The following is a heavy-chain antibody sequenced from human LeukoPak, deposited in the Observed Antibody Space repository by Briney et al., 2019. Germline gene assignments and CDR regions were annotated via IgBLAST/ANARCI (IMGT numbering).Heavy chain of an antibody. D-gene: IGHD3-3*01. CDR3: AREIPSNDFWSGYLGPRSGGWFDP. J-gene: IGHJ5*02. Sequence: PSETLSLTCTVSGGSISSGGYYWSWIRQHPGKGLEWIGYIYYSGSTYYNPSLKSRVTISVDTSKNQFSLKLSSVTAADTAVYYCAREIPSNDFWSGYLGPRSGGWFDPWGQGTLVTVSS. CDR1: GGSISSGGYY. V-gene: IGHV4-31*03. CDR2: IYYSGST.